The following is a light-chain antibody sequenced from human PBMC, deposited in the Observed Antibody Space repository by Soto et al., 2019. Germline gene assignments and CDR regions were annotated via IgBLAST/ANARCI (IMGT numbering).Light chain of an antibody. V-gene: IGKV3-11*01. Sequence: EIVLTQSPATLSLSPGERATLSCRASQSVRNDLVWYHQKPGQAPRVLIYSASNRATSIPARFSGSASGTDFTLTIGSLEPEDFAVYYCQQRTNWPPSFGGRTEVE. CDR2: SAS. CDR1: QSVRND. J-gene: IGKJ4*01. CDR3: QQRTNWPPS.